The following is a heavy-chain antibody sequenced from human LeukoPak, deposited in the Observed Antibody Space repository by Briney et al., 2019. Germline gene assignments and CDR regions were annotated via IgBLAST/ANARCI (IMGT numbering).Heavy chain of an antibody. J-gene: IGHJ4*02. CDR2: ISAYNGNT. V-gene: IGHV1-18*01. Sequence: ASVKVSCKASGFTFTNYGFTWVRQAPGQGLEWMGWISAYNGNTKYAQKFQGRVTMTTDTSTSTAYMELKSLRSDDTAVYYCARYTYFYDSSGYPHFDYWGQGTLVTVSS. D-gene: IGHD3-22*01. CDR3: ARYTYFYDSSGYPHFDY. CDR1: GFTFTNYG.